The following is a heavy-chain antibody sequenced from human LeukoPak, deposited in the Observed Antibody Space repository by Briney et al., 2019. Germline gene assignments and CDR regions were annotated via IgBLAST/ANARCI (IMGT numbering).Heavy chain of an antibody. J-gene: IGHJ6*02. CDR3: TRSHYYDSSVYYYYYGLDV. Sequence: GGSLRLSCVASGFTLSSYAMSWVRQSPGKGLEWVSLITSSGDSTHYADSVKGRFTISRDNAENTLYLQMNSLRAEDTAVYYCTRSHYYDSSVYYYYYGLDVWGQGTTVTVSS. D-gene: IGHD3-22*01. CDR2: ITSSGDST. CDR1: GFTLSSYA. V-gene: IGHV3-23*01.